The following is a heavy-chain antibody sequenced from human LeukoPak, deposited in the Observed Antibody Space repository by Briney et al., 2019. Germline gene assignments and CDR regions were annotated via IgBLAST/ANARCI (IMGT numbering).Heavy chain of an antibody. V-gene: IGHV1-46*01. D-gene: IGHD6-6*01. J-gene: IGHJ3*02. Sequence: ASVKVSCKASGYTFTSYYMHWVRQAPGQGLEWMGIINPSGGSTSYAQKFQGRVTMTRDTSTSTVYMELSSLRSEDTAVYYCASPMEDSSSSRAFDIWGQGTMVTVSS. CDR3: ASPMEDSSSSRAFDI. CDR1: GYTFTSYY. CDR2: INPSGGST.